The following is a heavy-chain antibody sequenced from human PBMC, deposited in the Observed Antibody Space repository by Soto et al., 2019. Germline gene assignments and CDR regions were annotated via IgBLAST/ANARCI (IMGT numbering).Heavy chain of an antibody. V-gene: IGHV1-69*01. Sequence: QLVQSGSEVKKPGSSVKVSCQASGGTFSGYVVTWLRQAPGQGLEWMGEFVPLFGTTNYAQRFSGRITRTAEESTSTAYMELRTLRSDDTAVYYCATHGLGVSSPPYFDNWGQGTLVTVSS. CDR1: GGTFSGYV. J-gene: IGHJ4*02. CDR2: FVPLFGTT. D-gene: IGHD3-16*01. CDR3: ATHGLGVSSPPYFDN.